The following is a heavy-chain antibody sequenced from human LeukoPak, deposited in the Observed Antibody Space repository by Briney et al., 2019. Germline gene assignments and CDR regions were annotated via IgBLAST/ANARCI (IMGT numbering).Heavy chain of an antibody. V-gene: IGHV3-74*01. CDR1: GFTFSNYW. J-gene: IGHJ4*02. D-gene: IGHD3-22*01. CDR2: IHSDGSTT. Sequence: GGSLRLSCAASGFTFSNYWMHWVRQAPGKGLVWVSRIHSDGSTTSYADSVKGRFTISRDNAKNTLYLQMNSLRAEDTAAYYCARSTYYYDSSGYFEFDYWGQGTLVTVSS. CDR3: ARSTYYYDSSGYFEFDY.